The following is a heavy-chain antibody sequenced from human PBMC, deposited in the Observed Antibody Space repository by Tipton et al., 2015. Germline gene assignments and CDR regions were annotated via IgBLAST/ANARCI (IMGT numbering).Heavy chain of an antibody. CDR1: GFTLRSFA. J-gene: IGHJ4*02. Sequence: GSLRLSCEASGFTLRSFAMTWVRQAPGKRLEWVSAISGSGFSTYYADSVNGRFTISRDNSKNTLYLQMSSLRAEDTAVYYCVNDLHTVALDWGQGTLVTVSS. CDR2: ISGSGFST. CDR3: VNDLHTVALD. V-gene: IGHV3-23*01. D-gene: IGHD4-23*01.